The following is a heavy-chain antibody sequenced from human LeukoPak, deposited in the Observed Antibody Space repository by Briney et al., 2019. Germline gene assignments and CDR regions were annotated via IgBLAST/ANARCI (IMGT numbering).Heavy chain of an antibody. D-gene: IGHD6-6*01. Sequence: ASVKVSCKASGYTFTGYYMHWVRQAPGQGREWMGWINPNSGGTNYAQKFQGRVTMTRDTSISTAYMELSRLRSDDTAVYYCARNSSSSACMDYWGQGTLVTVSS. V-gene: IGHV1-2*02. J-gene: IGHJ4*02. CDR3: ARNSSSSACMDY. CDR2: INPNSGGT. CDR1: GYTFTGYY.